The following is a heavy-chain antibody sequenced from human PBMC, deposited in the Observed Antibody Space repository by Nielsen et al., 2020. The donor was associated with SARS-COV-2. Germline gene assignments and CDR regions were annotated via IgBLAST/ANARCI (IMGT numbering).Heavy chain of an antibody. V-gene: IGHV3-7*03. CDR2: IKQDGSEK. Sequence: GGSLRLSCAASGFTFSSYWMSWVRQAPGKGLEWMANIKQDGSEKYYVDSVKGRFTISRDNAKNSLYLQMNSLRAEDTAVYYCARKGGGSWVNYYYGMDVWGQGTTVTVSS. CDR1: GFTFSSYW. D-gene: IGHD2-15*01. CDR3: ARKGGGSWVNYYYGMDV. J-gene: IGHJ6*02.